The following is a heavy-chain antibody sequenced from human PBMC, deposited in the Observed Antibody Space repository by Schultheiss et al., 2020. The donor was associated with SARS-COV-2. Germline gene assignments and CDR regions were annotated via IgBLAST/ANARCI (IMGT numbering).Heavy chain of an antibody. D-gene: IGHD4-17*01. Sequence: SQTLSLTCAVSGYSISSGYYWGWIRQPPGKGLEWIGRIYTSGSTNYNPSLKSRVTMSVDTSKNQFSLKLSSVTAADTAVYYCASSQDVHGDYVPMDVWGQGTTVTVSS. CDR2: IYTSGST. CDR1: GYSISSGYY. V-gene: IGHV4-38-2*01. CDR3: ASSQDVHGDYVPMDV. J-gene: IGHJ6*02.